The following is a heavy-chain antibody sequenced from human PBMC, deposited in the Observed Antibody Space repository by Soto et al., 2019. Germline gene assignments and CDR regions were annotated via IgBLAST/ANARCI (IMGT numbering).Heavy chain of an antibody. V-gene: IGHV3-23*01. Sequence: EVQLLESGGGLVQPGGSLRLSCAASGFTFSSYAMSWVRQAPGKGLEWVSAISGSGGSTYYADSVKGRFTIARDNSKNKPYLQMTSLRAEDTAVYYCAKDIGDIVVVVAAAPNAFDIWGQGTMVTVSS. CDR1: GFTFSSYA. J-gene: IGHJ3*02. CDR2: ISGSGGST. D-gene: IGHD2-15*01. CDR3: AKDIGDIVVVVAAAPNAFDI.